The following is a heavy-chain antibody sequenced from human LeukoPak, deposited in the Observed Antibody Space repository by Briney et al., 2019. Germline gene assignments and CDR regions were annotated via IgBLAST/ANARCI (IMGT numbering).Heavy chain of an antibody. CDR3: TDIGAGGNY. CDR2: IRNKANSYTT. Sequence: PGRSLRLSCAASGFTFSDHYMDWVRQAPGKGLEWVGQIRNKANSYTTYYAASVKGRFTISRDDSQNSLYLQMNSLKTGDTAVYYCTDIGAGGNYWGQGTLVTVSS. D-gene: IGHD1-26*01. J-gene: IGHJ4*02. V-gene: IGHV3-72*01. CDR1: GFTFSDHY.